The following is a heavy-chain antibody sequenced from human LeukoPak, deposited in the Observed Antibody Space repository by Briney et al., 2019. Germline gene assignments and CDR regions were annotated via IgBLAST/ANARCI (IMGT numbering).Heavy chain of an antibody. D-gene: IGHD3-22*01. J-gene: IGHJ4*02. V-gene: IGHV3-33*06. CDR1: GFTFDDYA. Sequence: PGGSLRLSWAASGFTFDDYAMHWVRQAPGKGLEWLAVILYDGSDKYYADSVKGRFTISRDNSKNTLYLQMNSPRAEDTAVYYCAKDLKPSRVVVIGYFDYWGQGTLVTVSS. CDR3: AKDLKPSRVVVIGYFDY. CDR2: ILYDGSDK.